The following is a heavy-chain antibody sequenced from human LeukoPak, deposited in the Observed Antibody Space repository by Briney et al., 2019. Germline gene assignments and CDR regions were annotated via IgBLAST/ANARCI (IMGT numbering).Heavy chain of an antibody. V-gene: IGHV4-34*01. Sequence: SETLSLTCAVYGVSFSGYYWSWIRQPPGKGLEWVGEINHSGSTNYNPSLMSRVTISVDTSKNQFSLKLSSVTAADTAVYYCARGPRRYSSSGTFDYWGQGALVTVSS. CDR1: GVSFSGYY. CDR2: INHSGST. CDR3: ARGPRRYSSSGTFDY. J-gene: IGHJ4*02. D-gene: IGHD6-13*01.